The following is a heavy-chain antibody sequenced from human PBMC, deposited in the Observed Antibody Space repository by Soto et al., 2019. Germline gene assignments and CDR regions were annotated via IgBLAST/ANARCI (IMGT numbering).Heavy chain of an antibody. V-gene: IGHV1-8*01. J-gene: IGHJ4*02. CDR3: ARGGGSSGGYHFDY. CDR1: GYTFTSYD. CDR2: MNPNSGNT. D-gene: IGHD3-16*01. Sequence: QVQLVQSGAEVKKPGASVKVSCKASGYTFTSYDINWVRQATGQGLEWMGWMNPNSGNTGYAQKFQGRVTMTRNTSIRTAYMELSSLRCEDTAVYYWARGGGSSGGYHFDYWGQGTLVTVSS.